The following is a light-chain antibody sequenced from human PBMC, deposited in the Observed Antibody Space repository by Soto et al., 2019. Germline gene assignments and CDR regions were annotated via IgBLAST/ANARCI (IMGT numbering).Light chain of an antibody. CDR2: DAS. Sequence: DIQMTQSPSTLSASVGDRVTITCRASQTISNWLAWYQQKPGKAPKLLLYDASSLDGGVPSRFVGSGSGTEFSVTLSSLQPDDFATYYCQQYYSYWTFGQGTKVEIK. V-gene: IGKV1-5*01. CDR1: QTISNW. CDR3: QQYYSYWT. J-gene: IGKJ1*01.